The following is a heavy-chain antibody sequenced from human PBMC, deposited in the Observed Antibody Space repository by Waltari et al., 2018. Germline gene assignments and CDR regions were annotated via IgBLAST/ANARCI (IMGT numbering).Heavy chain of an antibody. V-gene: IGHV4-39*01. CDR3: ARQGIAVEGWFDP. J-gene: IGHJ5*02. CDR1: GGSISSSSYY. D-gene: IGHD6-19*01. Sequence: QLQLQESGPGLVKPSETLSLTCTVSGGSISSSSYYWGWIRQPPGKGLEWIGSSYYSGSTYYNPSLKSRVTISVDTSKNQFSLKLSSVTAADTAVYYCARQGIAVEGWFDPWGQGTLVTVSS. CDR2: SYYSGST.